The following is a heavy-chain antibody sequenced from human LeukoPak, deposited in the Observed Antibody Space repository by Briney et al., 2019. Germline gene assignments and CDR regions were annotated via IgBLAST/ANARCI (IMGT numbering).Heavy chain of an antibody. V-gene: IGHV4-59*08. J-gene: IGHJ6*02. CDR1: GGSFSSYY. CDR2: IYYSGST. CDR3: ARHSVYYGSGTLAWTHYYYGMDV. D-gene: IGHD3-10*01. Sequence: MASETLSLTCAVYGGSFSSYYWSWIRQPPGKGLEWIGYIYYSGSTNYNPSLKSRVTISVDTSKNQFSLKLSSVTAADTAVYYCARHSVYYGSGTLAWTHYYYGMDVWGQGTTVTVSS.